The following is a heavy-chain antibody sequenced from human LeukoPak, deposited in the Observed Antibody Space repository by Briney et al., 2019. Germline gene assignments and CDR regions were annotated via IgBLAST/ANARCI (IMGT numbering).Heavy chain of an antibody. CDR2: ISGGDGST. D-gene: IGHD1-26*01. CDR1: GFTFSSYA. CDR3: AKVGPEWEPTSGFGFFDS. J-gene: IGHJ4*02. Sequence: GGSLRLSCAASGFTFSSYAMSWVRLAPGKGLKWVSSISGGDGSTYYANSVKGRFTISRDNSKNTLYLQMNSLRAEDTAVYYCAKVGPEWEPTSGFGFFDSWGQGALVTVSS. V-gene: IGHV3-23*01.